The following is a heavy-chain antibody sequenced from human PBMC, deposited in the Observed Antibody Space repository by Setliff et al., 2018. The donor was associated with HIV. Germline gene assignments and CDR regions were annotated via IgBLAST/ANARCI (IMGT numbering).Heavy chain of an antibody. CDR1: GFTFSNYW. V-gene: IGHV3-7*01. CDR2: INQDGSEK. J-gene: IGHJ4*02. Sequence: GGSLRLSCAASGFTFSNYWMSWVRQAPGKGLEWVAHINQDGSEKNHVDSVKGRFTISRDNAKNSLDLEMHSLRVDDTAVYYCVRLRINDYWGQGTPVTVSS. CDR3: VRLRINDY.